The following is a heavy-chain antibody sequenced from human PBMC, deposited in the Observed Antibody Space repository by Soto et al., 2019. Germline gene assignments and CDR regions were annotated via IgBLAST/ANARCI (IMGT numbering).Heavy chain of an antibody. CDR2: IYYSGST. V-gene: IGHV4-31*03. CDR3: ARKSPRRLGFDY. CDR1: GGSISSGGYY. D-gene: IGHD3-16*01. J-gene: IGHJ4*02. Sequence: QVQLQESGPGLVKPSQTLSLTCTVSGGSISSGGYYWSWIRQHPGKGLEWIGYIYYSGSTYYNPSLQSRVTISVDTSKNQFSLKLSSVTAADTAVYYCARKSPRRLGFDYWGQGTLVTVSS.